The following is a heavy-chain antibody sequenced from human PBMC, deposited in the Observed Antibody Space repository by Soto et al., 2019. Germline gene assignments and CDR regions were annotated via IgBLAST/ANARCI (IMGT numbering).Heavy chain of an antibody. Sequence: QVQLVESGGGVVQPGRSLRLSCAASGFTFSTYGMHWVRQAPGKGLEWVAVISYDGKNKYYAQSVKGRLTISRDNSKNTXYXXVNSLRVEDTAVDYCAKGQHCSSTSCHFYYYGMDVWGQGTTVAVSS. J-gene: IGHJ6*02. V-gene: IGHV3-30*18. CDR3: AKGQHCSSTSCHFYYYGMDV. CDR2: ISYDGKNK. CDR1: GFTFSTYG. D-gene: IGHD2-2*01.